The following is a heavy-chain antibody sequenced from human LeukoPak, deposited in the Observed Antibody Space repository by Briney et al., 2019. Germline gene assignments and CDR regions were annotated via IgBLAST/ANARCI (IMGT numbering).Heavy chain of an antibody. Sequence: PGGSLRLSCAASGFTFSDYYMSWIRQAPGKGLEWVSYISSSGSTIYYADSVKGRFTISRDNAKNSLYLQMNSLRAEDTAVYYRARDKRAHYYGSGSYYNRPNLFDYWGQGTLVTVSS. J-gene: IGHJ4*02. CDR1: GFTFSDYY. CDR3: ARDKRAHYYGSGSYYNRPNLFDY. CDR2: ISSSGSTI. D-gene: IGHD3-10*01. V-gene: IGHV3-11*01.